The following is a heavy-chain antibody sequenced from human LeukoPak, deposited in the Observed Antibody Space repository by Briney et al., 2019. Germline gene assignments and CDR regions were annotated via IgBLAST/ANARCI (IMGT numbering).Heavy chain of an antibody. J-gene: IGHJ4*02. CDR1: GFTFSNYA. V-gene: IGHV3-30*04. CDR3: ARGGLIRDNGFDY. D-gene: IGHD5-12*01. CDR2: ISYHGSNK. Sequence: TGGSLRLSCAASGFTFSNYAMHWVRQAPGKGLEWVALISYHGSNKYYADSVKGRFTISRDNSKNTLYLQMNSLRAEDTAVYYCARGGLIRDNGFDYWGQGTLVTVSS.